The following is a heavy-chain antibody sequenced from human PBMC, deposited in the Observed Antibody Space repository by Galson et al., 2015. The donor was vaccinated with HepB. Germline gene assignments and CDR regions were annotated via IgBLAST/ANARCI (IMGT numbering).Heavy chain of an antibody. CDR2: IWYDGSNK. J-gene: IGHJ4*02. CDR1: GFTFSNAW. CDR3: ASTEQQLAAGFDY. V-gene: IGHV3-33*08. Sequence: SLRLSCAASGFTFSNAWMNWVRQAPGKGLEWVAVIWYDGSNKYYADSVKGRFTISRDNSKNTLYLQMNSLRAEDTAVYYCASTEQQLAAGFDYWGQGTLVTVSS. D-gene: IGHD6-13*01.